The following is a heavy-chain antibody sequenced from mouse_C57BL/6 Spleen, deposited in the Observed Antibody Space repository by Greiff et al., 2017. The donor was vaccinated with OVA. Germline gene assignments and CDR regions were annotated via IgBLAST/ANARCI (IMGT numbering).Heavy chain of an antibody. D-gene: IGHD3-2*02. CDR1: GYTFTSYW. Sequence: QVQLQQSGAELVKPGASVKLSCKASGYTFTSYWMQWVKQRPGQGLEWIGEIDPSDSYTNYNQKFKGKATLTVDTSSSTAYMQLSSLTSEDSAVYYCARGQLRLRRYFDYWGQGTTLTVSS. CDR2: IDPSDSYT. V-gene: IGHV1-50*01. J-gene: IGHJ2*01. CDR3: ARGQLRLRRYFDY.